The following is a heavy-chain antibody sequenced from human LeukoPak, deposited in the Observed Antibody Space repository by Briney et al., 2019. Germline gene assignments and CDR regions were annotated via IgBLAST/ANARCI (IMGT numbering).Heavy chain of an antibody. J-gene: IGHJ3*02. Sequence: SETLSLTCTVSGVSISSYYWNWMRQSPGEGLEWIGYGHHSGSANHNPSLRSRVTISVDTSKNQFSLKVNSVSAADTGVYYCARWGETGDYAVHAFDIWGQETMVTVSS. CDR1: GVSISSYY. D-gene: IGHD2-21*02. V-gene: IGHV4-59*01. CDR2: GHHSGSA. CDR3: ARWGETGDYAVHAFDI.